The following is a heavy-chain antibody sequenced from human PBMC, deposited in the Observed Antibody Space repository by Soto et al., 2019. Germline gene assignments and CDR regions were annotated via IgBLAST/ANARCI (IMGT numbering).Heavy chain of an antibody. CDR1: GGSFSGYY. Sequence: SETLSLTCAVYGGSFSGYYWSWIRQPPGKGLEWIGEINHSGSTNYNPSLKSRVTISVDTSKNQFSLKLSSVTAADTAVYYCASSRYSKLGTFDYWGQGTLVTVSS. CDR3: ASSRYSKLGTFDY. D-gene: IGHD7-27*01. V-gene: IGHV4-34*01. CDR2: INHSGST. J-gene: IGHJ4*02.